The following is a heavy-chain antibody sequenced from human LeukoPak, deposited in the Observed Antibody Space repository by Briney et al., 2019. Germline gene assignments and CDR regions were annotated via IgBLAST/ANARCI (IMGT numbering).Heavy chain of an antibody. CDR3: ARNSGWYGVS. V-gene: IGHV4-34*01. CDR1: GGSFSGYY. J-gene: IGHJ4*02. D-gene: IGHD6-19*01. Sequence: SETLSLTCAVYGGSFSGYYWSWIRQPPGKGLEWIGEINHSGSTNYNPSLKSRVTISVDTSKNQFSLKLSSVTAEDTAVYYCARNSGWYGVSWGQGTLVSVSS. CDR2: INHSGST.